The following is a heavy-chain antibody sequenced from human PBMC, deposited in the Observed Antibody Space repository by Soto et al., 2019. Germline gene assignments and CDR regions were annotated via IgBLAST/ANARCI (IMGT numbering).Heavy chain of an antibody. J-gene: IGHJ5*02. CDR1: GYSFTSYW. CDR2: IDPSDSYT. CDR3: ARASDPLYNWFDP. Sequence: RGESLKISCKGSGYSFTSYWISWVRQMPGKGLEWMGRIDPSDSYTNYSPSFQGHVTISADKSISTAYLQWSSLKASDTAMYYCARASDPLYNWFDPWGQGTLVTVSS. V-gene: IGHV5-10-1*01.